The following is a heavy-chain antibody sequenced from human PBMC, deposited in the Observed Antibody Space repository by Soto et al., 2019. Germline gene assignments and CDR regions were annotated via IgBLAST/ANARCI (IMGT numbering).Heavy chain of an antibody. J-gene: IGHJ6*02. D-gene: IGHD4-17*01. CDR1: GFTFSNAW. CDR2: IKSKTDGGTT. V-gene: IGHV3-15*07. Sequence: GGSLRLSCAASGFTFSNAWMNWVRQAPGKGLEWVGRIKSKTDGGTTDYAAPVKGRFTISRDDSKNTLYLQMNSLKTEDTAVYYCTTTYGDMYYYYGMDVWGQGNTVTVSS. CDR3: TTTYGDMYYYYGMDV.